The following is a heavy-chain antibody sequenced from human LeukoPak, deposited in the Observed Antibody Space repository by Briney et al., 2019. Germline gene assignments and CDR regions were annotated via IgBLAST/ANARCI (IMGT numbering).Heavy chain of an antibody. J-gene: IGHJ4*02. CDR2: INHRGST. Sequence: SETLSLTCAVYGGSFSGYYWSWIRQPPGKGLEWIGEINHRGSTNYNPSLMSRVTMSVDTSKNQFSLELSSVTAADTAVYYCAEIAAAGTLFDYWGQGTLVTVSS. CDR1: GGSFSGYY. CDR3: AEIAAAGTLFDY. V-gene: IGHV4-34*01. D-gene: IGHD6-13*01.